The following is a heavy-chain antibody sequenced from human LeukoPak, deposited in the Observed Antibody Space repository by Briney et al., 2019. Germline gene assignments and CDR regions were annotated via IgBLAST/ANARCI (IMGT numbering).Heavy chain of an antibody. D-gene: IGHD4-17*01. Sequence: GGSLRLSCATSGFTFSSYAMSWVRQAPGKGLEWVSGIIASGGSTYYADSVKGRFTISRDNSKNTLYLQMNSLRAEDTAVYYCAKSGDYRYYFDYWGQGTLVTVSS. CDR3: AKSGDYRYYFDY. V-gene: IGHV3-23*01. CDR1: GFTFSSYA. J-gene: IGHJ4*02. CDR2: IIASGGST.